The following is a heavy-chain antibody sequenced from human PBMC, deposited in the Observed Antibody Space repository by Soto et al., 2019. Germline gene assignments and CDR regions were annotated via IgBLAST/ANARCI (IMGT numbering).Heavy chain of an antibody. CDR1: GFTFSSYS. D-gene: IGHD5-12*01. V-gene: IGHV3-48*01. J-gene: IGHJ1*01. Sequence: GGSLRLSCAASGFTFSSYSMNWVRQAPGKGLEGVSYISSSSSTIYDADSVKVRFTISRDNAKSSLYLQMNSLRAEDTAVYYCASQSSEWLLFASWG. CDR2: ISSSSSTI. CDR3: ASQSSEWLLFAS.